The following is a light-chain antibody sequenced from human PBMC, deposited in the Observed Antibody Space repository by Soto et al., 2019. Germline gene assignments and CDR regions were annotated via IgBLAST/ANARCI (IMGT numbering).Light chain of an antibody. CDR2: DAS. Sequence: DIQMTQSPSTLSASVGDIVTITCRASQGISSYLGWYQQKPGKAPKLLIYDASNLETGVPSRFSGSGSGTDFTFTISSLQPEDIATYYCQQYDDVPLTFGGGTKVDIK. CDR1: QGISSY. CDR3: QQYDDVPLT. V-gene: IGKV1-33*01. J-gene: IGKJ4*01.